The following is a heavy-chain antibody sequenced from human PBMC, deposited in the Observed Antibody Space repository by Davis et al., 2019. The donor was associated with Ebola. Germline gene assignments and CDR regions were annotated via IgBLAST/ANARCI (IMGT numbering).Heavy chain of an antibody. CDR2: ISAYNGNT. Sequence: AASVKVSCKASGYTFTSYGISWVRQAPGQGLEWMGWISAYNGNTNYAQKLQGRVTMTTDTSTSTAYMELRSLRSDDTAVYSCARSITMVQGATYFDYWGQGTLVTVSS. D-gene: IGHD3-10*01. J-gene: IGHJ4*02. CDR3: ARSITMVQGATYFDY. V-gene: IGHV1-18*01. CDR1: GYTFTSYG.